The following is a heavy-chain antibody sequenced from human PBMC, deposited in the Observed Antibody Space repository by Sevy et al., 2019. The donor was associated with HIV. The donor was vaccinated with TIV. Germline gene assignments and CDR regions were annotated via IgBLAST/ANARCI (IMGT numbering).Heavy chain of an antibody. CDR1: GFTFSANW. CDR3: AHETFGRFES. Sequence: GGFLRPSCAASGFTFSANWMNWVRQAPGKGLEWVANIKADGSDKHYVDSVEGRFTISRDNAKNLLFLQMNSLRVEDTAVYYCAHETFGRFESWGQGTLVTVSS. D-gene: IGHD3-16*01. CDR2: IKADGSDK. J-gene: IGHJ4*02. V-gene: IGHV3-7*01.